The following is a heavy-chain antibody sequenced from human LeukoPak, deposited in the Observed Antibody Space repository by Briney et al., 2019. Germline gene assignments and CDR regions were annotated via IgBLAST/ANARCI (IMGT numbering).Heavy chain of an antibody. Sequence: SVKVSCKASGGTFSSYAISWVRQAPGQGLEWMGRIIPILGIANYAQKFQGRVTITADKPTSTAYMELSSLRSEDTAVYYCARVFYSDDFWSGYPNNWFDPWGQGTLVTVSS. CDR1: GGTFSSYA. D-gene: IGHD3-3*01. CDR3: ARVFYSDDFWSGYPNNWFDP. CDR2: IIPILGIA. V-gene: IGHV1-69*04. J-gene: IGHJ5*02.